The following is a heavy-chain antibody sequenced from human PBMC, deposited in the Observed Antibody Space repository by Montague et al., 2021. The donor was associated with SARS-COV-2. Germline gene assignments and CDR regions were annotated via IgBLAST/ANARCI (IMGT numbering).Heavy chain of an antibody. V-gene: IGHV4-4*02. J-gene: IGHJ4*02. CDR3: AGDSSGWSRFDY. CDR2: IYHGGST. Sequence: SETLSLTCAVSGGSISSSNWWSLVRQPPGKGLEWVWEIYHGGSTNYNPSLKGRVTISVDKSKNQFSLKLSSVTAADTAVYYCAGDSSGWSRFDYWGQGTLVTVSS. D-gene: IGHD6-19*01. CDR1: GGSISSSNW.